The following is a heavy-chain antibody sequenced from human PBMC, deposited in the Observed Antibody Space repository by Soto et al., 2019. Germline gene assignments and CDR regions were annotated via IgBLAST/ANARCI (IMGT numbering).Heavy chain of an antibody. CDR3: AVVVAANPLNYYYYYMDV. CDR1: GFTVSSNY. Sequence: GGSLRLSCAASGFTVSSNYMSWVRQAPGKGLEWVSVIYSGGSTYYADSVKGRFTISRDNSKNTLYLQMNSLRAEDTAVYYCAVVVAANPLNYYYYYMDVWGKGTTVTVSS. CDR2: IYSGGST. D-gene: IGHD2-15*01. V-gene: IGHV3-66*01. J-gene: IGHJ6*03.